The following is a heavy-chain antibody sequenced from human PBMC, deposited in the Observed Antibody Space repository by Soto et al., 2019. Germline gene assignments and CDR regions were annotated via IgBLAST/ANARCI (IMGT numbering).Heavy chain of an antibody. CDR3: AHSGRATAAGKNYYYYYYMDV. V-gene: IGHV2-5*02. CDR2: IYWDDDK. CDR1: GFSLSTSGVG. J-gene: IGHJ6*03. Sequence: GSGPTLVNPTQTLTLTCTFSGFSLSTSGVGVGWIRQPPGKALEWLALIYWDDDKRYSPSLKSRLTITKDTSKNQVVLTMTNMDPVDTATYYCAHSGRATAAGKNYYYYYYMDVWGKGTTVTVSS. D-gene: IGHD6-13*01.